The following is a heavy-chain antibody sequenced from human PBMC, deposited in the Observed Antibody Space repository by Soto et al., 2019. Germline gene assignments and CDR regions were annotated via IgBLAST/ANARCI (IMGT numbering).Heavy chain of an antibody. Sequence: ASVKVSCKASGYTFTSYGISWVRQAPGQGLEWMGWISAYNGNTNYAQKLQGRVTISRDSSTNTLFLEMHSLRVEDTAVYYCARDRRADDYGDDAFDNWGQGTLVTVSS. V-gene: IGHV1-18*01. CDR3: ARDRRADDYGDDAFDN. CDR1: GYTFTSYG. D-gene: IGHD4-17*01. CDR2: ISAYNGNT. J-gene: IGHJ4*02.